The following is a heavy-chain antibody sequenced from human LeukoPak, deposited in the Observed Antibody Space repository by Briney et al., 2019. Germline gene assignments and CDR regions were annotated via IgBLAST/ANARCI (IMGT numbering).Heavy chain of an antibody. CDR3: ARDDSSGYSQIDY. J-gene: IGHJ4*02. CDR1: GFTFSSYS. CDR2: ISSSSTTI. V-gene: IGHV3-48*02. Sequence: PGGSLRLSCAASGFTFSSYSMDWVRQAPGKGLEWVSYISSSSTTIYYSDSVKGRFTISRDNAKNSLYLQMNSLRDEDTAVYYCARDDSSGYSQIDYWGQGTLVTVSS. D-gene: IGHD3-22*01.